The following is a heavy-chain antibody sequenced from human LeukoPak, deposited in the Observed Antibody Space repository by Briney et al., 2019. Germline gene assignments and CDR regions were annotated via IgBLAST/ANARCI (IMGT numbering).Heavy chain of an antibody. J-gene: IGHJ4*02. Sequence: PLETLSLTCAVSGGSISSSNWWSWVRQPPGKGLEWIGEIYHSGSTNYNPSLKSRVTISVDKSKNQFSLKLSSVTAADTAVYYCATSPNYYGSGGLGYWGQGTLVTVSS. CDR2: IYHSGST. CDR3: ATSPNYYGSGGLGY. CDR1: GGSISSSNW. D-gene: IGHD3-10*01. V-gene: IGHV4-4*02.